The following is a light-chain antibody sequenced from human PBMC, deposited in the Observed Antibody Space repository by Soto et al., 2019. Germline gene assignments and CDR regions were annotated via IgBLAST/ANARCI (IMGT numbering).Light chain of an antibody. CDR3: QQYGSSIT. CDR1: QSVNSNY. J-gene: IGKJ5*01. CDR2: GAS. Sequence: EIVLTQSPGTLSLSPGERATLSCLASQSVNSNYLAWYQQKPGQAPRILIYGASSRATGIPDRFSGSGSGTDFTLTINRLDPEYFAVYYCQQYGSSITLGQGTRLEI. V-gene: IGKV3-20*01.